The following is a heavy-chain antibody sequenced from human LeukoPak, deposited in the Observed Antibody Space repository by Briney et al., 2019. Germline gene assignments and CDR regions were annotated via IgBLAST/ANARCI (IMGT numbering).Heavy chain of an antibody. Sequence: PGGSLRLSWAASGFTFSSYAMHWVRQAPGKGLEGVAVISYDGSNKYYADSVKGRFTISRDNSKNTLYLQMNSLRAEDTAVYYCARAVVVLKYGMDVWGQGTTVTVSS. CDR3: ARAVVVLKYGMDV. CDR1: GFTFSSYA. CDR2: ISYDGSNK. J-gene: IGHJ6*02. V-gene: IGHV3-30*04. D-gene: IGHD2-2*01.